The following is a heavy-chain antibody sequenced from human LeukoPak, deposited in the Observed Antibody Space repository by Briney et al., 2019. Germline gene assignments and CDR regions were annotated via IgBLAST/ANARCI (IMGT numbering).Heavy chain of an antibody. J-gene: IGHJ6*02. Sequence: PGGSLRLSCAASGFTFTSFAMHWVRQAPGKGLVWVASIKEDGSEKYYVDSVKGRFTISRDNAEKTLYLQVNSLRAEDTAVYYCTRGHYGMDVWGQGTTVIVSS. CDR2: IKEDGSEK. V-gene: IGHV3-7*01. CDR3: TRGHYGMDV. CDR1: GFTFTSFA.